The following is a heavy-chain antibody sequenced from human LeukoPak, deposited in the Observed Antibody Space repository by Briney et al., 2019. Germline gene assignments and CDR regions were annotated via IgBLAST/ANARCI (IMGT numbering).Heavy chain of an antibody. D-gene: IGHD6-19*01. CDR2: IYDSGTT. Sequence: PGGSLRLSCAASGLTGSHNYVSWVRQAPGKGLEWVSVIYDSGTTYYADSVKGRFLIFRDTSKNTVDLQMNSLRVEDTAVYYCAGRRSSGWYAYWGQGTLVTVSS. CDR1: GLTGSHNY. J-gene: IGHJ4*02. V-gene: IGHV3-53*01. CDR3: AGRRSSGWYAY.